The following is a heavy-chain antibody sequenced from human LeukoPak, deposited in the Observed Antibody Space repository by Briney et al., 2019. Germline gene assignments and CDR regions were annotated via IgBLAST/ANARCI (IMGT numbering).Heavy chain of an antibody. J-gene: IGHJ4*02. V-gene: IGHV5-51*01. CDR3: ARHVNYYDSSVYSSPGDY. Sequence: GESLKISCKGSGYSFTTYWIGWVRQMPGKGLEWMGIIYPGDSDTRYSPSFQGQVTISADKSIRTAYLQWSSLKASDTAMYYCARHVNYYDSSVYSSPGDYWDQGTLVTVSS. CDR2: IYPGDSDT. CDR1: GYSFTTYW. D-gene: IGHD3-22*01.